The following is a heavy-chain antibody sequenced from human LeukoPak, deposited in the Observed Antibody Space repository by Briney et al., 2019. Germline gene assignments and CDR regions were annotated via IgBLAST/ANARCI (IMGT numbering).Heavy chain of an antibody. CDR3: TRAGNYRFDY. Sequence: GGSLRLSCAASGFTFSSSWVHWVRQAPGKGLVWVSRIDPDGRTTNYADSVKGRFTISRDNDKNTLYLQMNSLSVEDTAVYYCTRAGNYRFDYWGPGTLVTVSS. V-gene: IGHV3-74*01. CDR2: IDPDGRTT. CDR1: GFTFSSSW. D-gene: IGHD1-7*01. J-gene: IGHJ4*02.